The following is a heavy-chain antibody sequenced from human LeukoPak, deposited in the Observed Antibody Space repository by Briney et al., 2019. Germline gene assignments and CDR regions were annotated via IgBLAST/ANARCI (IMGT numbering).Heavy chain of an antibody. D-gene: IGHD3-22*01. J-gene: IGHJ4*02. V-gene: IGHV3-21*01. CDR1: GFTFSSYS. Sequence: PGGSLRLSCAASGFTFSSYSMNWVHQAPGKGLEWVSSISSSSYIYYADSVKGRFTISRDNAKNSLYLQMNSLRAEDTAVYYCAREGMYYYDSSGYYPSDYWGQGTLVTVSS. CDR2: ISSSSYI. CDR3: AREGMYYYDSSGYYPSDY.